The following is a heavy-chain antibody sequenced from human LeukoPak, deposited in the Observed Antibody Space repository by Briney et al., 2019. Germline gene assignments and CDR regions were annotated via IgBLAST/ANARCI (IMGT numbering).Heavy chain of an antibody. CDR1: GGSISNYF. D-gene: IGHD6-19*01. CDR3: ARGGVAVAGHDAFDI. Sequence: PSETLSLTCSVSGGSISNYFWGWLRQPAGKGLEWVGRLSASGTTNYNPSLKSRVTMSVDTSKNQFSLKLSSVTAADTAVYYCARGGVAVAGHDAFDIWGQGTMVTVSS. CDR2: LSASGTT. J-gene: IGHJ3*02. V-gene: IGHV4-4*07.